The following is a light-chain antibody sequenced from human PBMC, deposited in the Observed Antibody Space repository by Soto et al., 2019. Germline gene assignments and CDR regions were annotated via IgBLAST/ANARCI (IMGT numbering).Light chain of an antibody. CDR2: DVT. CDR3: SSYTSSSTPYV. CDR1: SSDIGAYDY. Sequence: LTQPASVSGSPGQSITISCTGSSSDIGAYDYVSWYQQRPVKAPKLMIFDVTNRPSGVSDRFSGSKSGNTASLTIPGLQTEDEADYYCSSYTSSSTPYVFGTGTKVTVL. V-gene: IGLV2-14*01. J-gene: IGLJ1*01.